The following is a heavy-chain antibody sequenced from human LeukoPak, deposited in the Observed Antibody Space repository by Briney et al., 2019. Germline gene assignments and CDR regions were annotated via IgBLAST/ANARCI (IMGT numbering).Heavy chain of an antibody. V-gene: IGHV3-7*01. Sequence: GGSLRLSCAASGFTFDKAWMTWVRQAPGKGLEWVANIKQDGSEKYYVDSVKGRFTISRDNAKNSRYLQMNSLRAEDTAVYYCARESAYGGAFDYWGQGTLVTVSS. J-gene: IGHJ4*02. CDR3: ARESAYGGAFDY. CDR2: IKQDGSEK. CDR1: GFTFDKAW. D-gene: IGHD2-21*01.